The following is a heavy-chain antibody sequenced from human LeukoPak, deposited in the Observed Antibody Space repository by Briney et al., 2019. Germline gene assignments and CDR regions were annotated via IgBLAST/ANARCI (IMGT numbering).Heavy chain of an antibody. V-gene: IGHV4-59*01. CDR3: ARGQPQRYNSGWYVNWFDP. CDR2: IYYSGTT. J-gene: IGHJ5*02. Sequence: KPSETLSLTCTVSGASISSYYWSWIRQPPGKGLEWIGHIYYSGTTKYNPSLKSRVTISIDTSKNQFSLKVNYVTAADTAVYYCARGQPQRYNSGWYVNWFDPWGQGTLVSVSS. D-gene: IGHD6-19*01. CDR1: GASISSYY.